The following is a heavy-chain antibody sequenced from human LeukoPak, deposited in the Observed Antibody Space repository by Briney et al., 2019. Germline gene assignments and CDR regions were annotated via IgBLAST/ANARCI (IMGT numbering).Heavy chain of an antibody. CDR3: ARRDT. CDR2: INHSGST. D-gene: IGHD3-9*01. Sequence: SETLSLTCAVYCGSFSGYYWRWIRQPPGKGLEWIGEINHSGSTNYNPPLKSRGNLSLGQSKNQFSLKLSSLTAADTAVYYCARRDTWGQGTLVTASS. J-gene: IGHJ5*02. V-gene: IGHV4-34*01. CDR1: CGSFSGYY.